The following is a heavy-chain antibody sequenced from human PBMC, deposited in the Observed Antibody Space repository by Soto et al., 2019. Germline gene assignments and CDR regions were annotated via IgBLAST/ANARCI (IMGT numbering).Heavy chain of an antibody. CDR1: GFTFSNDW. CDR2: IKSNTDRGTT. CDR3: TTLSYDLSSGLTYYYYAMDV. J-gene: IGHJ6*02. V-gene: IGHV3-15*01. Sequence: GGSLRLSCAASGFTFSNDWMSWVRQAPGKGLEWVGRIKSNTDRGTTDYAAPANGRFTISRDDSINTLYLQMNGLKTEDTAVYYCTTLSYDLSSGLTYYYYAMDVWGQGTTVTVSS. D-gene: IGHD3-3*01.